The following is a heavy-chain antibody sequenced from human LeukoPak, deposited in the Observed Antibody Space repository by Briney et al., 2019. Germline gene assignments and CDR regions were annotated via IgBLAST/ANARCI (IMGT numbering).Heavy chain of an antibody. J-gene: IGHJ6*03. Sequence: ASVKVSCKSSGYTFTNYYMHWVRQAPGQGLEWIGIINPRAGDTNYAQQFQGRVTMTRDTSTSTVYMDLSSLRSEDTAVYYCVRNYKDCGRSRCHIDYSSYMHVWGKGTMVTVSS. CDR1: GYTFTNYY. CDR2: INPRAGDT. V-gene: IGHV1-46*03. CDR3: VRNYKDCGRSRCHIDYSSYMHV. D-gene: IGHD2-21*01.